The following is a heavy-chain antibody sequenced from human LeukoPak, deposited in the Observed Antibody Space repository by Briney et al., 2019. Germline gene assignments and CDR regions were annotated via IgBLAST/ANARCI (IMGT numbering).Heavy chain of an antibody. Sequence: GGSLRLSCAASGFTFSDYYMSWIRQAPGKGLEWLSYISSSGSTIYYADSVKGRFTISRDNAKNSLYLQMNSLRAEDTAVYYCARDSRSSDWMGDFDYWGQGTLVTVS. V-gene: IGHV3-11*01. CDR2: ISSSGSTI. D-gene: IGHD6-19*01. CDR3: ARDSRSSDWMGDFDY. J-gene: IGHJ4*02. CDR1: GFTFSDYY.